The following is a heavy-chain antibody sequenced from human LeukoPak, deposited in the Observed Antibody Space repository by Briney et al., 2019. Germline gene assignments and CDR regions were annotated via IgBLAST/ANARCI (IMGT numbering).Heavy chain of an antibody. D-gene: IGHD6-13*01. V-gene: IGHV4-4*07. CDR1: GGSISSYY. CDR3: AKELAAAGKLDY. Sequence: SETLSLTCTVSGGSISSYYWSWIRQPAGKGLEWIGRIYTSGSTNYNPSLKSRVTMSVDTSKNQFSLKLSSVTAADTAVYYCAKELAAAGKLDYWGQGTLVTVSS. CDR2: IYTSGST. J-gene: IGHJ4*02.